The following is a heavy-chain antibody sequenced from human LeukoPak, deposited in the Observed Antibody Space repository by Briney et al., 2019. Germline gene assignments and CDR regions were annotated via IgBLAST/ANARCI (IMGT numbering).Heavy chain of an antibody. CDR3: ARESAGSLHDSTAAFHY. D-gene: IGHD2-8*02. V-gene: IGHV4-59*01. Sequence: SETLSLTCTVSGVSISSYYWSWIRQPPGKGLEWIAYGHHSESSNYNPSFRSRVIIPVDTSRNQFSLRLSSVTAADTAIYYCARESAGSLHDSTAAFHYWGQGILVIVSS. CDR1: GVSISSYY. CDR2: GHHSESS. J-gene: IGHJ4*02.